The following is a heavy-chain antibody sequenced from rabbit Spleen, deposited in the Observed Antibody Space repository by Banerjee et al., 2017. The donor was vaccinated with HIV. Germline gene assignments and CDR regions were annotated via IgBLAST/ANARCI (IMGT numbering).Heavy chain of an antibody. J-gene: IGHJ6*01. V-gene: IGHV1S40*01. CDR1: GFSFNSGYD. CDR2: IEADGSGFT. CDR3: ARDVGTSFSTYGMDL. D-gene: IGHD8-1*01. Sequence: QSLEESGGGLVKPGASLTLTCKASGFSFNSGYDMCWVRQAPGKGLEWIACIEADGSGFTYFATWAKGRFTCSKTSSTTVTLRMTRLTAADTATYFCARDVGTSFSTYGMDLWGPGTLVTVS.